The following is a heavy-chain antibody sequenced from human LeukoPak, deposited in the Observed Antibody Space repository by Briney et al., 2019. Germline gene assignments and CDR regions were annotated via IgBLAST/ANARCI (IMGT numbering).Heavy chain of an antibody. D-gene: IGHD1-26*01. CDR1: GFTFSRYA. CDR2: TSYDGSDT. Sequence: PGGSLRLSCVTSGFTFSRYAMHWVRQAPGKGLQWVTVTSYDGSDTYYADSVKGRFTISRDNSKNMLYLQMNSLRAEDTAVYYCAKGGSYRHGHIDYWGQGTLVTVSS. CDR3: AKGGSYRHGHIDY. J-gene: IGHJ4*02. V-gene: IGHV3-33*05.